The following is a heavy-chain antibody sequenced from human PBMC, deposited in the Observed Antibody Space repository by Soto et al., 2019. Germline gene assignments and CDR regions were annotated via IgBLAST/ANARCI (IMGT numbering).Heavy chain of an antibody. CDR1: GFPFSSFG. D-gene: IGHD3-22*01. V-gene: IGHV3-33*01. J-gene: IGHJ3*02. CDR2: IWYDGSNK. CDR3: ARDFTYSYDSSGYPPDAFDI. Sequence: GGSLRLSCAASGFPFSSFGMHRVRQATGKGLEWVAAIWYDGSNKYYADSVQGRFTISRDNSKNTLYLQMNSLRAEDTAVYYCARDFTYSYDSSGYPPDAFDIWGQGTMVTVSS.